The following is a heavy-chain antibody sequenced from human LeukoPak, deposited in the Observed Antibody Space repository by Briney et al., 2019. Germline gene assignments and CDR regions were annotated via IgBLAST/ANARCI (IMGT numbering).Heavy chain of an antibody. CDR3: AKDFGDGPGGSYSYYFDY. D-gene: IGHD3-10*01. J-gene: IGHJ4*02. Sequence: PGRSLRFSCAASGFTFDDYAMHWVRQAPGKGLEWVSGISWNSGSIGYADSVKGRFTISRDNAKNSLYLQMNSLRAEDTALYYCAKDFGDGPGGSYSYYFDYWGQGTLVTVSS. CDR2: ISWNSGSI. V-gene: IGHV3-9*01. CDR1: GFTFDDYA.